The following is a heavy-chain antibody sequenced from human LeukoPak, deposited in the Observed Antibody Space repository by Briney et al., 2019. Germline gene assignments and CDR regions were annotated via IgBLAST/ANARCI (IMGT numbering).Heavy chain of an antibody. CDR3: AREVVVAATYNWFDP. D-gene: IGHD2-15*01. CDR1: GGTFSSYA. Sequence: VKVSCKASGGTFSSYAISWVRQAPGQGLEWMGGIVPIFGTANYAQKFQGRVTITADESTSTAYMELSSLRSEDTAVYYCAREVVVAATYNWFDPWGQGTLVTVSS. V-gene: IGHV1-69*01. J-gene: IGHJ5*02. CDR2: IVPIFGTA.